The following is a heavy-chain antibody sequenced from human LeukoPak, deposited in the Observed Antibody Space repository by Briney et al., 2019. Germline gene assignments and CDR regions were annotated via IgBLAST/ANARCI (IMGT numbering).Heavy chain of an antibody. CDR3: ARDQWELLRVYYYYMDV. CDR2: ISAYNGNT. D-gene: IGHD1-26*01. CDR1: GYTFTSYY. V-gene: IGHV1-18*04. J-gene: IGHJ6*03. Sequence: ASVKVSCKASGYTFTSYYMHWVRQAPGQGLEWMGWISAYNGNTNYAQKLQGRVTMTTDTSTSTAYMELRSLRSDDTAVYYCARDQWELLRVYYYYMDVWGKGTTVTISS.